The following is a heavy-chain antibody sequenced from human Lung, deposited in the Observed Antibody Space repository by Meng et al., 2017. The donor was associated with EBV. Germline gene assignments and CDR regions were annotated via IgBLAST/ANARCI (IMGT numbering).Heavy chain of an antibody. V-gene: IGHV1-2*02. J-gene: IGHJ5*02. D-gene: IGHD2-2*02. CDR1: GSMFTDYY. Sequence: QVRGVQLWTEVKTPATSGTVSGKASGSMFTDYYMHRARQAPGQRLEWMGRINTSSGGTDYAQKFQGRVTMTRDTSISTAYMELSRLRSDDTAVYYCARYTGHLDPWGQGTLVTVSS. CDR3: ARYTGHLDP. CDR2: INTSSGGT.